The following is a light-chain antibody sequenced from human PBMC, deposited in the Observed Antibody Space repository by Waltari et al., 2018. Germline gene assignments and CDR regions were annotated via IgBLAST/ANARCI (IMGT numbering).Light chain of an antibody. CDR1: GSNIGAGYD. Sequence: QSVLTQPPSVSGAPGQRVTISCTGSGSNIGAGYDVHWAQQLPRAAPKLLIYVSSTRPVGVPDRFFGSTSGTSASLAITGLQAEDEADYYCQSYDTSLSVVFGGGTKLTVL. CDR2: VSS. J-gene: IGLJ3*02. CDR3: QSYDTSLSVV. V-gene: IGLV1-40*01.